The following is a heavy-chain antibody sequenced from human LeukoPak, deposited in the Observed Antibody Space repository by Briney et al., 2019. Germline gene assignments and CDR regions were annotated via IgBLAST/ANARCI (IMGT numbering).Heavy chain of an antibody. CDR3: ARPYYSNYYYYGMDV. V-gene: IGHV3-21*01. J-gene: IGHJ6*02. D-gene: IGHD4-11*01. Sequence: GGSLRLSCAASGLTFSSYSMNWVRQAPGKGLEWVSSISSSSSYIYYADSVKGRFTISRDNAKNSLYLQMNSLRAEDTAVYYCARPYYSNYYYYGMDVWGQGTTVTVSS. CDR1: GLTFSSYS. CDR2: ISSSSSYI.